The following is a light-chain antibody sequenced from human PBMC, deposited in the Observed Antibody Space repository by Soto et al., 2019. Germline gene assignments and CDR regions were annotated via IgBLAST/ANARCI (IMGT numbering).Light chain of an antibody. V-gene: IGKV4-1*01. J-gene: IGKJ3*01. CDR1: QSVLFSSNNKNY. CDR2: WAS. CDR3: QQYYSAPFT. Sequence: DVVMTQSPDSLAVSLGERATINCKSSQSVLFSSNNKNYLAWYQQKPGQPPKLLTHWASTRESGVPDRFSGSGSGTDFTLTISSLQAEDVAVYYCQQYYSAPFTFGPGTKVDL.